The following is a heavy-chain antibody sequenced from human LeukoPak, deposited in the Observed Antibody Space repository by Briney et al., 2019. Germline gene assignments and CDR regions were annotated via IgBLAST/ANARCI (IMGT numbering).Heavy chain of an antibody. V-gene: IGHV6-1*01. J-gene: IGHJ4*02. D-gene: IGHD3-10*01. CDR3: ARGVRGSTASFDS. CDR1: GDTVSSNNGA. CDR2: TYYRSKWYN. Sequence: SQTLSLTCAISGDTVSSNNGAWNWIRQSPSRGLEWLGRTYYRSKWYNDYAESVKSRLTINPDTSKNQFSLHLNSVTPEDTAVYSCARGVRGSTASFDSWGQGTLVTVS.